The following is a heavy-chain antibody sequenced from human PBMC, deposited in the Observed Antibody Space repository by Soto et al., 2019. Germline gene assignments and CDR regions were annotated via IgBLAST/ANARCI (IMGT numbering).Heavy chain of an antibody. D-gene: IGHD3-22*01. V-gene: IGHV1-69*08. Sequence: QVQLVQSGAEVKKPGSSVKVSCKASGGTFSSYTISWVRQAPGQGLEWMGRIIPILGIANYAQKFQGRVTMPANKSTSTTYMELSSLRSEDTAVYYCARDSIPDPRYYPYYFDYWGQGTLDTVSS. CDR2: IIPILGIA. CDR1: GGTFSSYT. CDR3: ARDSIPDPRYYPYYFDY. J-gene: IGHJ4*02.